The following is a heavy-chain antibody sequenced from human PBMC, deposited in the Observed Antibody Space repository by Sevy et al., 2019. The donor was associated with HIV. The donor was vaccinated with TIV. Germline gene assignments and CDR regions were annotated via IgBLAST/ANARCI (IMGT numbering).Heavy chain of an antibody. CDR1: GLSVTNNG. CDR3: AIDFTGFYGMDV. J-gene: IGHJ6*02. V-gene: IGHV3-30*03. D-gene: IGHD3-9*01. CDR2: ISYDGINK. Sequence: GGSLRLSCEVSGLSVTNNGMHWVRQAPGKGLEWVAVISYDGINKYYGDSVKGRFSISRDRSKNTLYLQMNILRIEDTAVYYCAIDFTGFYGMDVWGQGTTVTVSS.